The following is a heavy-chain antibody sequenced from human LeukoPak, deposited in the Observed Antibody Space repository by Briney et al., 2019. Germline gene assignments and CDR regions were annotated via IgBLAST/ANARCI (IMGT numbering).Heavy chain of an antibody. CDR2: SIPIFGTA. CDR3: VLPDY. Sequence: ASVKVSCKDSGGTVTSYVISGVGQAPGQGIEWMGGSIPIFGTANNAQKFQGRVTITADESTSTAYMELSSLRSEDTAVYYCVLPDYWGQGTLVTVSS. J-gene: IGHJ4*02. V-gene: IGHV1-69*13. CDR1: GGTVTSYV.